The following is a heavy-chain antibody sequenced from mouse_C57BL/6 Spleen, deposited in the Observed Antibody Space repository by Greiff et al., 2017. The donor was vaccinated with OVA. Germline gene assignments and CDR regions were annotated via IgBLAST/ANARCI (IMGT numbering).Heavy chain of an antibody. D-gene: IGHD1-1*01. Sequence: EVQLQQSGAELVRPGASVKLSCTASGFNIKDYYMHWVKQRPEQGLEWIGRIDPEYGDTEYAPKFQGKATMTADTSSNTAYLQLSSLSSEDTAVYYCTTLITTVVASFDYWGQGTTLTVSS. V-gene: IGHV14-1*01. J-gene: IGHJ2*01. CDR2: IDPEYGDT. CDR1: GFNIKDYY. CDR3: TTLITTVVASFDY.